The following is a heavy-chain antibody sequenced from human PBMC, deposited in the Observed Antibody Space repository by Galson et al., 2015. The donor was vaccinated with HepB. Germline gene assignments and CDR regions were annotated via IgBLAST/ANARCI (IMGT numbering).Heavy chain of an antibody. Sequence: SVKVSCKASGYTFGHYTMHWVRQAPGQRLQWVGCINLGTGRLKYSQDFQGRVNFTWDTSASTAYMELSRLKSEDSALYYCARSPAPIHPRGNWFEPWGQGTLVTVSS. CDR3: ARSPAPIHPRGNWFEP. CDR1: GYTFGHYT. CDR2: INLGTGRL. J-gene: IGHJ5*02. V-gene: IGHV1-3*01. D-gene: IGHD2-2*01.